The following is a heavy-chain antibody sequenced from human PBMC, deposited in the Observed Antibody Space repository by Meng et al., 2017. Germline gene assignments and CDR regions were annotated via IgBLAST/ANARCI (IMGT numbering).Heavy chain of an antibody. CDR1: GFTFSSYA. V-gene: IGHV3-23*01. J-gene: IGHJ6*02. Sequence: GESLKISCAASGFTFSSYAMSWVRQAPGKGLEWVSAISGSGGSTYYADSVKGRFTISRDNSKNTLYLQMNSLRAEDTAVYYCAKGGRGWELTYYYYGMDVWGQGTTVTGAS. D-gene: IGHD6-19*01. CDR2: ISGSGGST. CDR3: AKGGRGWELTYYYYGMDV.